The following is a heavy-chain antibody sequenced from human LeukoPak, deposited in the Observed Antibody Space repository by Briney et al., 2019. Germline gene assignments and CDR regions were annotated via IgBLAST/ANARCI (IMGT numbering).Heavy chain of an antibody. Sequence: SETLSLTCAVYGGSFSGYYWSWIRQPSGKGLEWIGEINHSGSTNYNPSLKSRVTISVDTSKNQFSLKLSSVTAADAAVYYCARRLIIAAAGFDYWGQGTLVTVSS. V-gene: IGHV4-34*01. J-gene: IGHJ4*02. CDR2: INHSGST. CDR3: ARRLIIAAAGFDY. CDR1: GGSFSGYY. D-gene: IGHD6-13*01.